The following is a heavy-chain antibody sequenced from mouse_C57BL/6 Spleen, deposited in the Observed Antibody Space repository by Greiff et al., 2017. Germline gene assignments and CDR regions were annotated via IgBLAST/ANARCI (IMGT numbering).Heavy chain of an antibody. J-gene: IGHJ3*01. CDR1: GFSLTSYG. D-gene: IGHD2-4*01. V-gene: IGHV2-6*01. Sequence: VHLVESGPGLVAPSQSLSITCTVSGFSLTSYGVDWVRQSPGKGLEWLGVIWGVGSTNYNSALKSRLSISKDNSKSQVFLKMNSLQTDDTAMYYCASNYDYDEGFAYWGQGTLVTVSA. CDR2: IWGVGST. CDR3: ASNYDYDEGFAY.